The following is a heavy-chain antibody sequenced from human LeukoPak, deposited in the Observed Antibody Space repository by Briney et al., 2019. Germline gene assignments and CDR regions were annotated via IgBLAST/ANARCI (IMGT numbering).Heavy chain of an antibody. CDR3: ARGLASGYPPIPFDY. CDR2: IYYTGST. V-gene: IGHV4-59*02. D-gene: IGHD3-3*01. J-gene: IGHJ4*02. Sequence: SQTLSLTCTISGGSVSDYYWSWIRQSPGKGLEWIGYIYYTGSTSYNPSLKSRVTISVDTSKNQFSLSLDSVTAADTAVYYCARGLASGYPPIPFDYWGQGTLVTVSS. CDR1: GGSVSDYY.